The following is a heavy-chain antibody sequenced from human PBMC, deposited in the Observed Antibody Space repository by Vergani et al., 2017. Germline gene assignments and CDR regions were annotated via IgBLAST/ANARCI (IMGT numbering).Heavy chain of an antibody. Sequence: QVQLQQSGPGLVKPSQTLSLTCAISGDSVSSNSAAWNWIRQSPSRGLEWLGRTYYRSKWYNDYAVSVKSRITINPDTSKNQFSLQLNSVTPEDTAVYYCARLNDFWSGYSTQGGFDPWGQGTLVTVSS. D-gene: IGHD3-3*01. V-gene: IGHV6-1*01. CDR1: GDSVSSNSAA. J-gene: IGHJ5*02. CDR3: ARLNDFWSGYSTQGGFDP. CDR2: TYYRSKWYN.